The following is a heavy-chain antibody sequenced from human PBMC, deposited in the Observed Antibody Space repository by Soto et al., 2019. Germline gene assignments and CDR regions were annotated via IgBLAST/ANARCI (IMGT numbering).Heavy chain of an antibody. CDR2: TFTGGST. V-gene: IGHV3-53*02. Sequence: EVQLVETGGGLMQPGGSLRLSCLASGFTVTSNYMIWVRQPPGKGLEWVSTTFTGGSTHYSDSVKGRFSVSRDNSKNTVYLQMNNLRVEDTAIYYCAKKPPSSIQGWAFGMDVWDQGTTVSVSS. J-gene: IGHJ6*02. D-gene: IGHD1-26*01. CDR1: GFTVTSNY. CDR3: AKKPPSSIQGWAFGMDV.